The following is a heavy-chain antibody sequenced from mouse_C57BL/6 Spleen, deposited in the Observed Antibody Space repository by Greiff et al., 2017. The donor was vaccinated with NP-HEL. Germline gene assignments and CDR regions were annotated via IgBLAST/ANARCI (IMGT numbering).Heavy chain of an antibody. D-gene: IGHD2-3*01. V-gene: IGHV1-78*01. CDR2: IYPRDGST. J-gene: IGHJ1*03. Sequence: VQLVESDAELVKPGASVKISCKVSGYTFTDHTIHWMKQRPEQGLEWIGHIYPRDGSTKYNEKFKGKATLTADKSSSTAYMQLNSLTSEDSAVYFCAREDGYYTRYFDVWGTGTTVTVSS. CDR3: AREDGYYTRYFDV. CDR1: GYTFTDHT.